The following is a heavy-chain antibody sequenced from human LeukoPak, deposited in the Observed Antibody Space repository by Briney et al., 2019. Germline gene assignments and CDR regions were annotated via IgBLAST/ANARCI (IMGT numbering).Heavy chain of an antibody. J-gene: IGHJ3*02. CDR1: GFTFSDYY. V-gene: IGHV3-11*04. CDR3: ARARVAALDDAFDI. CDR2: ISSSGTNI. D-gene: IGHD6-13*01. Sequence: GGSLRLSCAASGFTFSDYYMSWIRQAPGKGLEWVSYISSSGTNIYYADSVKGRFTISRDNSKNTLYLQMNSLRAEDTAVYYCARARVAALDDAFDIWGQGTMVTVSS.